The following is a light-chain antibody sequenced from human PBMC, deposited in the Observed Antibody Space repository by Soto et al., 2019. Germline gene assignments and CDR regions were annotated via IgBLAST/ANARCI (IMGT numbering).Light chain of an antibody. Sequence: QSALTQPPSASGSPGQSVAISCTGTSSDVGGYNYVSWYQQHPGKAPKLMIYEVNKPPSGVPDRFSGSKSGNTASLTVSGLQAEDEAYYYCSSDAGSSNVFGTGTKLTVL. J-gene: IGLJ1*01. CDR1: SSDVGGYNY. CDR3: SSDAGSSNV. V-gene: IGLV2-8*01. CDR2: EVN.